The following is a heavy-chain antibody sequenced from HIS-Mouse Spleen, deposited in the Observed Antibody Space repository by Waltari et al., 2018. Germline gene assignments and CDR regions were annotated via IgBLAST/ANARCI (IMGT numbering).Heavy chain of an antibody. CDR1: GGSISSSSYY. CDR3: AREIPYSSSWYDWYFDL. Sequence: QLQLQESGPGLVKPSETLSLTCTVSGGSISSSSYYWGWIRQPPGKGMEWMGSIYYSGGTSSHQSLKGRVTISVDTSKNQFSLKLSSVTAADTAVYYCAREIPYSSSWYDWYFDLWGRGTLVTVSS. V-gene: IGHV4-39*07. D-gene: IGHD6-13*01. CDR2: IYYSGGT. J-gene: IGHJ2*01.